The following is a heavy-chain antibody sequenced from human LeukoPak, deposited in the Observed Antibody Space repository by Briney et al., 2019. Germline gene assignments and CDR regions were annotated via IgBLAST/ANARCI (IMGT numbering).Heavy chain of an antibody. CDR1: GYSINTGFY. J-gene: IGHJ1*01. Sequence: SETLSLTCAVSGYSINTGFYWGWIRQPPGKGLEWIGSFWHDGKTYYNPSLKSRLTISMDTSRNHFSLRLNSVTATDTAVYYWARQRGGIMAATAIDLWGQGTLVTVSS. CDR2: FWHDGKT. CDR3: ARQRGGIMAATAIDL. V-gene: IGHV4-38-2*01. D-gene: IGHD1-26*01.